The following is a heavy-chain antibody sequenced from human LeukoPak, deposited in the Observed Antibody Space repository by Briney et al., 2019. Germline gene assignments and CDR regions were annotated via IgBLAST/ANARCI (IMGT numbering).Heavy chain of an antibody. V-gene: IGHV3-30*18. CDR3: AKESARPNGGNGDSGFDY. J-gene: IGHJ4*02. Sequence: GGSLRLSCAASTFTSSGHWMSWVRQAPGKGLEWVAVISYDGSNKYYADSVKGRFTISRDNSKNTLYLQMNSLRAEDTAVYYCAKESARPNGGNGDSGFDYWGQGTLVTVSS. CDR1: TFTSSGHW. D-gene: IGHD4-23*01. CDR2: ISYDGSNK.